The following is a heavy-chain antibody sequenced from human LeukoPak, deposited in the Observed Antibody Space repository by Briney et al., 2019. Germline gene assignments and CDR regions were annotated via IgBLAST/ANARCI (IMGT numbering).Heavy chain of an antibody. CDR3: ARDFKTILGMIDY. D-gene: IGHD3-3*01. Sequence: KPGGSLRLSCAASGFTFSSYSMNWVRQAPGKGLEWVSSISRSSSYIYYADSVKGRFTIARDNAKNSLYLQMSSLRAEDTAVYYCARDFKTILGMIDYWGQGTLVTVSS. V-gene: IGHV3-21*01. CDR1: GFTFSSYS. CDR2: ISRSSSYI. J-gene: IGHJ4*02.